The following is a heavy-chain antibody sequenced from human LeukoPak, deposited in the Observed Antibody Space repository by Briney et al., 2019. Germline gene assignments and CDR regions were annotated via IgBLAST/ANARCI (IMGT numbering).Heavy chain of an antibody. CDR1: GGSVSSGSYY. J-gene: IGHJ4*02. CDR2: IYYSGST. D-gene: IGHD4-17*01. CDR3: AKVPSGGDYRFDY. V-gene: IGHV4-61*01. Sequence: SETLSLTCTVSGGSVSSGSYYWSWIRQPPGKGLEWIGYIYYSGSTNYNPSLKSRVTISVDTSKNQFSLKLSSVTAADTAVYYCAKVPSGGDYRFDYWGQGTLVTVSS.